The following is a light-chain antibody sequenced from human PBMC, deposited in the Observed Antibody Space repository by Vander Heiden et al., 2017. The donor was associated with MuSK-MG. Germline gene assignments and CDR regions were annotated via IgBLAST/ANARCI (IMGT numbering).Light chain of an antibody. CDR1: QSISSH. V-gene: IGKV1-39*01. Sequence: DIQMTQSPSSLSTYVGDRVTITCRASQSISSHLNWYKPTPGEAPKLLIYGPSNLQSGVPSRFSGSGSGTHFTLTISRLQPEDFATYYFQQRDNTPRTFGQGTRVEIK. CDR3: QQRDNTPRT. J-gene: IGKJ1*01. CDR2: GPS.